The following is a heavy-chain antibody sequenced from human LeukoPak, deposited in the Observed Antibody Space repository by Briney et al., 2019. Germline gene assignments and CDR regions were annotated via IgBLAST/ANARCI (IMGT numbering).Heavy chain of an antibody. CDR2: IWYDGTNT. J-gene: IGHJ4*02. CDR1: GFTFSSYG. CDR3: ARDLPFSGGFDY. Sequence: GGSLRLSCAASGFTFSSYGMHWVRQAPGKGLEWVAVIWYDGTNTYYADSVKGRFTISRDTSKNTLYLQMDSLRAEDTAVYYCARDLPFSGGFDYWGQGTLVTVSS. V-gene: IGHV3-33*01. D-gene: IGHD1-26*01.